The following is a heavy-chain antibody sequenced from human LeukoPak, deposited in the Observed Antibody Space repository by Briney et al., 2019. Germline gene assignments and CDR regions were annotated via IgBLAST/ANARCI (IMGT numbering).Heavy chain of an antibody. V-gene: IGHV4-39*07. CDR3: ARDLYSGYVLSY. J-gene: IGHJ4*02. CDR1: GGSISSSSYY. D-gene: IGHD5-12*01. CDR2: IYYSGST. Sequence: SETLSLTCTVSGGSISSSSYYWGWIRQPPGKGLEWIGSIYYSGSTYYNPSLKSRVTISVDTSKNQFSLKLSSVTAADTAVYYCARDLYSGYVLSYWGQGTLVTVSS.